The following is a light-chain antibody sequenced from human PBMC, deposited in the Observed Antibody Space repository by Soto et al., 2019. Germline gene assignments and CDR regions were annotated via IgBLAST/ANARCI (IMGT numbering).Light chain of an antibody. J-gene: IGKJ1*01. CDR1: QSITIN. CDR3: QQYDYLWA. Sequence: ETMMTQSPATLSVSPGEGATLSCRASQSITINLAWYQQKPGQAPRLLIYGASIRATGVPARFSGSGSGTEFTLTISSLQSEDFAVYYCQQYDYLWAFGQGTKVEI. CDR2: GAS. V-gene: IGKV3-15*01.